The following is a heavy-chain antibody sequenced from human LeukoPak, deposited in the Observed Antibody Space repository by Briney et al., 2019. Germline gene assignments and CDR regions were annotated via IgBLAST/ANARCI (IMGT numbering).Heavy chain of an antibody. CDR2: INPNSGGT. J-gene: IGHJ6*02. CDR1: GYTFTGYY. V-gene: IGHV1-2*02. Sequence: ASVKVSRKASGYTFTGYYMHWVRQAPGQGREWRGWINPNSGGTNYAQKFQGRVTMTRDTSISTAYMELSRLRSDDTAVYYCARVGYQLLSLDYYYGMDVWGQGTTVTVSS. CDR3: ARVGYQLLSLDYYYGMDV. D-gene: IGHD2-2*01.